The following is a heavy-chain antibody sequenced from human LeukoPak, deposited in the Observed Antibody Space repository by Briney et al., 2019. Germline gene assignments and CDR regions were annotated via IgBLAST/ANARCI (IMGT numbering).Heavy chain of an antibody. CDR1: GGSISSSSSY. Sequence: SETLPLTCTVSGGSISSSSSYWGWIRQPPGKGLEWIGSIYYSGSTYYNPSLKSRVTISVDTSKNQFSLKLSSVTAADTAVYYCARIIAVGPFDYWGQGTLVTVSS. V-gene: IGHV4-39*01. J-gene: IGHJ4*02. CDR3: ARIIAVGPFDY. D-gene: IGHD6-19*01. CDR2: IYYSGST.